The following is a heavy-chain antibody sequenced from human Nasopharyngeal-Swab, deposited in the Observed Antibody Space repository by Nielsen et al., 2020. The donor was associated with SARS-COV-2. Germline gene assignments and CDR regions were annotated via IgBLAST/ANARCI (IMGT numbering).Heavy chain of an antibody. Sequence: GSRKISGAASGFTFSSYWMSWVRQAPGKGLEWVANIKEDGSEKYYVDSVKGRFTISRDNAKNSLYLQMNSLRAEDTAVYYCAGGNSADHWGQGTLVTVSS. CDR2: IKEDGSEK. J-gene: IGHJ4*02. V-gene: IGHV3-7*03. D-gene: IGHD4-23*01. CDR3: AGGNSADH. CDR1: GFTFSSYW.